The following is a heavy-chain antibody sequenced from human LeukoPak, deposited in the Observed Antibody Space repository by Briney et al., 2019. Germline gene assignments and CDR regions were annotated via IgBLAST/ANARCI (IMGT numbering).Heavy chain of an antibody. J-gene: IGHJ2*01. Sequence: ASVKVSCKASGYTFTGYYMHWVRQAPGQGLEWMGWINPNSGGTNYAQKFQGRVTMTRDTSICTAYMELSWLRSDDTAVYYCASGIVGAQHWYFDLWGRGTLVTVSS. CDR2: INPNSGGT. CDR3: ASGIVGAQHWYFDL. V-gene: IGHV1-2*02. CDR1: GYTFTGYY. D-gene: IGHD1-26*01.